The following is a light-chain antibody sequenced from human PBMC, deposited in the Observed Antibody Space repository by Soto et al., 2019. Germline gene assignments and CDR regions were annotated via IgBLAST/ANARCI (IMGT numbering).Light chain of an antibody. CDR1: QSVSSRH. CDR3: QQYGYSPIT. CDR2: GAS. Sequence: EIVVTQSPGTLSLSPGERATLSCRASQSVSSRHLAWYQQKPGQAPRLLIYGASSRATGIADRFSGSGSGTDFTLTISRLEPEDFALYYCQQYGYSPITFGQGTRLEI. V-gene: IGKV3-20*01. J-gene: IGKJ5*01.